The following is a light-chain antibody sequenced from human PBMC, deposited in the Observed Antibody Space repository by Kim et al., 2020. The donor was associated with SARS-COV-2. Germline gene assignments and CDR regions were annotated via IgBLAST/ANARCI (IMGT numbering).Light chain of an antibody. CDR3: QQYDNPYT. CDR2: DAS. J-gene: IGKJ2*01. V-gene: IGKV1-33*01. Sequence: LAASVGDRVTITCQASQDISNYLNWYQQKPGKAPKLLIYDASNLETGVPSRFSGSGSGTDFTFTIRSLQPEDIATYYCQQYDNPYTFGQGTKLEI. CDR1: QDISNY.